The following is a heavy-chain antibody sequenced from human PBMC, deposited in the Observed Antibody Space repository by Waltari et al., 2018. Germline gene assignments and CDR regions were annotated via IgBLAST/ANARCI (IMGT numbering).Heavy chain of an antibody. CDR2: IDTDGSGT. Sequence: EVQLVESGGGLVQPGVSLGLSCAASGSTLRSNRMLWGRQGPGRGLVWGSRIDTDGSGTGYAASVKGRFSISRDNAKNTLYLQMNSLRAEDTAVYYCARAGEGAAAYTFDIWGQGTMVTVSS. CDR1: GSTLRSNR. V-gene: IGHV3-74*01. CDR3: ARAGEGAAAYTFDI. J-gene: IGHJ3*02. D-gene: IGHD6-13*01.